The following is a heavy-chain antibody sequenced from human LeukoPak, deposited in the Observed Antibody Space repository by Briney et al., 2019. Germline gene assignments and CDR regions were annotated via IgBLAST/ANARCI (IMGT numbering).Heavy chain of an antibody. CDR2: ISSSGSTI. CDR3: ARELSGSSCFDY. V-gene: IGHV3-48*03. D-gene: IGHD1-26*01. CDR1: GFTFSSYE. Sequence: GGSLRLSCAASGFTFSSYEMNWVRQAPGKGLEWVSYISSSGSTIYYADSVKGRFTISRDNAKNSLYLQMNSLRGEDTAVYYCARELSGSSCFDYWGQGTLVTVSS. J-gene: IGHJ4*02.